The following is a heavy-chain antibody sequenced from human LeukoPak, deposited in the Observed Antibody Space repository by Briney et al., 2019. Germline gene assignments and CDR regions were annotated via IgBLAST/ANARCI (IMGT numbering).Heavy chain of an antibody. CDR1: GGSISSYY. J-gene: IGHJ5*02. V-gene: IGHV4-59*12. CDR2: IYYSGST. D-gene: IGHD6-19*01. CDR3: VRGRYSSGWFKDKNWFDP. Sequence: KPSETLSLTCTVSGGSISSYYWSWIRQPPGKGLEWIGYIYYSGSTNYNPSLKSRATISVDTSKNQFSLKLSSVTAADTAVYYCVRGRYSSGWFKDKNWFDPWGQGIPVTVSS.